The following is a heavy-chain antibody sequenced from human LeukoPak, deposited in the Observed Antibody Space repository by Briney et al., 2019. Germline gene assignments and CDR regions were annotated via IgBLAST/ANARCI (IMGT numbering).Heavy chain of an antibody. Sequence: GGSLRLSCAASGFTFSSYAMHWVRQAPGKGLEWVAVISYDGSNKYYADSVKGRFTISRDNSKNTLYLQMNSLRAEDTAVYYCAREPQYYYDSSEPSFDYWGQGTLVTVSS. CDR3: AREPQYYYDSSEPSFDY. D-gene: IGHD3-22*01. CDR2: ISYDGSNK. V-gene: IGHV3-30-3*01. CDR1: GFTFSSYA. J-gene: IGHJ4*02.